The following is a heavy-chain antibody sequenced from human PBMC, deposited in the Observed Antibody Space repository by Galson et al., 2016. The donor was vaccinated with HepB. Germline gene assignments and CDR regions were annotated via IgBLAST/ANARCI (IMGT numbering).Heavy chain of an antibody. Sequence: SLRLSCAASGFTFSSYGMSWVRLAPGKGLEWVSGIRGSGADTYYADSVKGRLTISRDNSKNMVYLQMNSLRVDDTAVYYCAKDLFAVMDWGQGTLVTVSS. D-gene: IGHD6-19*01. CDR2: IRGSGADT. J-gene: IGHJ4*02. CDR3: AKDLFAVMD. CDR1: GFTFSSYG. V-gene: IGHV3-23*01.